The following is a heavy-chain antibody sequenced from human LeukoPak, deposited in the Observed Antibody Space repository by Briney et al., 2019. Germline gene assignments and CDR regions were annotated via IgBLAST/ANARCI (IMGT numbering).Heavy chain of an antibody. J-gene: IGHJ4*02. Sequence: GGSLRLSCAASGFPHSYYWMHWLRQAPGKGLVWVSRINSDGSSTSYADSVKGRLTISRDNAKNTLYLQMNSLRAEDTAVYYCSRGARYYPVDYWGQGTLVTVSS. CDR1: GFPHSYYW. V-gene: IGHV3-74*01. CDR3: SRGARYYPVDY. D-gene: IGHD3-22*01. CDR2: INSDGSST.